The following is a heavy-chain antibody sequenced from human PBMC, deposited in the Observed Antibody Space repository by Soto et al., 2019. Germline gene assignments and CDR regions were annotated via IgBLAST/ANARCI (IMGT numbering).Heavy chain of an antibody. CDR2: IWYDGSNK. Sequence: PGGSLRLSCAASGFTFSSYGMHWVRQAPGKGLEWVAVIWYDGSNKYYADSVKGRFTISRDNSKNTLYLQMNSLRAEDTAVYYCARDTAHFLRPYQLPDLFDYWGQGTLVTVSS. D-gene: IGHD2-2*01. J-gene: IGHJ4*02. CDR1: GFTFSSYG. CDR3: ARDTAHFLRPYQLPDLFDY. V-gene: IGHV3-33*01.